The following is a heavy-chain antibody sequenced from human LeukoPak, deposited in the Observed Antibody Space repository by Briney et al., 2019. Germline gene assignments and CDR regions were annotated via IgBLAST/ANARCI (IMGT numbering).Heavy chain of an antibody. J-gene: IGHJ4*02. D-gene: IGHD1-7*01. CDR3: ARDRVNWNYLSSVDY. CDR2: VSSFCSAI. V-gene: IGHV3-11*04. CDR1: GFTFSDYY. Sequence: GGSLRLSCAASGFTFSDYYITWIRPPPPKGLDWVSYVSSFCSAIFYADSVKGRFTISRDNATNSLYLQMHSLRAEDTAVYYCARDRVNWNYLSSVDYWGQGTLVTVSS.